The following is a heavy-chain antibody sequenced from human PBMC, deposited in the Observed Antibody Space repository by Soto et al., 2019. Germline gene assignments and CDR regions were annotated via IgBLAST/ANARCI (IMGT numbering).Heavy chain of an antibody. CDR3: AKDPLLYCSGGSCYQGSPYYYYGMDV. Sequence: QVQLVESGGGVVQPGRSLRLSCAASGFTFSSYGMHWVRQAPGKGLEWVAVISYDGSNKYYADSVKGRFTISRDNSKNTLYLQMNGLRAEDTAVYYCAKDPLLYCSGGSCYQGSPYYYYGMDVWGQGTTVTVSS. V-gene: IGHV3-30*18. J-gene: IGHJ6*02. D-gene: IGHD2-15*01. CDR2: ISYDGSNK. CDR1: GFTFSSYG.